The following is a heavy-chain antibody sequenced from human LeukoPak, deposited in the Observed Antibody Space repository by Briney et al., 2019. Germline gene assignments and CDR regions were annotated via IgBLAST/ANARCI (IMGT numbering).Heavy chain of an antibody. CDR3: ARVGPPYYYYYMDV. Sequence: GGSLRLSCAASGFTFSALWISWVRQAPGKGLEWVANIRQDGTEQYTADSLKGRFTISRDNTKRTLYLQINSLRVEDTAVYYCARVGPPYYYYYMDVWGNGSTVIVSS. CDR2: IRQDGTEQ. CDR1: GFTFSALW. J-gene: IGHJ6*03. V-gene: IGHV3-7*01.